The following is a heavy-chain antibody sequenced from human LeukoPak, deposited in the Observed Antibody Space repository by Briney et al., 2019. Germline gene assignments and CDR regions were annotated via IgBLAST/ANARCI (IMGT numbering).Heavy chain of an antibody. CDR3: AKDILDGGYCSSTSCQEEHYYGMDV. CDR1: GFTFDDYA. J-gene: IGHJ6*02. D-gene: IGHD2-2*01. CDR2: ISWNSGSI. V-gene: IGHV3-9*01. Sequence: GRSLRLSCAASGFTFDDYAMHWVRQAPGEGLEWVSGISWNSGSIGYADSVKGRFTISRDNAKNSLYLQMNSLRAEDTALYYCAKDILDGGYCSSTSCQEEHYYGMDVWGQGTTVTVSS.